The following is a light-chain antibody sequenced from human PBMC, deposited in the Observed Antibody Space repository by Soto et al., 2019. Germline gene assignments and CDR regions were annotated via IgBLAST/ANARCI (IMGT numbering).Light chain of an antibody. CDR2: DAS. CDR1: QSIASW. J-gene: IGKJ1*01. Sequence: DIQMTQSPSTLSASVGDRVTITCRASQSIASWLAWYQQKPGKAPEILIYDASSLKSGVPSRFSGSGSGTEFTLTISDLQPGDFATYFCQQYNTYVFGQGTKVDI. CDR3: QQYNTYV. V-gene: IGKV1-5*01.